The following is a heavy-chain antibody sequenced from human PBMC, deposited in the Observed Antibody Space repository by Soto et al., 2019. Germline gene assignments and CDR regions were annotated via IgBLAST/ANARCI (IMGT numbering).Heavy chain of an antibody. Sequence: QVQLVESGGGVVQPGRSLRLSCAASGFTFSSYAMHWVRQAPGKGLEWVAVISYDGSNKYYADSVKGRFTISRDNSKNTLYLQMNSLRAEDTAVYYCVSGLWELLLPLDYWGQGTLVTVSS. CDR2: ISYDGSNK. CDR3: VSGLWELLLPLDY. CDR1: GFTFSSYA. V-gene: IGHV3-30-3*01. D-gene: IGHD1-26*01. J-gene: IGHJ4*02.